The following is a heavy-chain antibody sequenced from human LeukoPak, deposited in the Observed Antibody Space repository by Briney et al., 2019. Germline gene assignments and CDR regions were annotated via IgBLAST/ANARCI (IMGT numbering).Heavy chain of an antibody. CDR1: GYRFTTYW. Sequence: GESLRISCKVSGYRFTTYWIAWVRQMPGKGLDFMGIILPDDSDTRYSPSFRGQVAISVDKSINTAYLQWNSLKASDTAMYYCARQRYRASGFDYWGQGTLVTVSS. D-gene: IGHD1-14*01. CDR2: ILPDDSDT. V-gene: IGHV5-51*01. CDR3: ARQRYRASGFDY. J-gene: IGHJ4*02.